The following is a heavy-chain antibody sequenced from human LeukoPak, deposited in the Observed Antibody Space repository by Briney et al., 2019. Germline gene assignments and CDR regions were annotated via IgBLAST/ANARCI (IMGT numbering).Heavy chain of an antibody. V-gene: IGHV1-69*05. CDR3: ARDRGQGSPARLRLHYMDV. Sequence: SVKVSCTASGGTFSSYAISWGRHAPGQGLEWMGGIIPIFGTANYAQKFHGRVTITTDESTSTAYMELSSLRSQDTAAYYSARDRGQGSPARLRLHYMDVWGKGTTVTVSS. CDR2: IIPIFGTA. D-gene: IGHD5-12*01. J-gene: IGHJ6*03. CDR1: GGTFSSYA.